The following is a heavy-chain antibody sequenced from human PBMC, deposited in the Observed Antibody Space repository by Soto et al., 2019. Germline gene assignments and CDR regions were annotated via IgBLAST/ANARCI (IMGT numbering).Heavy chain of an antibody. CDR2: ISAYNGNT. J-gene: IGHJ4*02. CDR3: ARDPHIAAAGNGRQLDY. V-gene: IGHV1-18*04. D-gene: IGHD6-13*01. Sequence: QVQLVQSGAEVKKPGASVKVSCKASGYTFTSYGISWVRQAPGQGLEWMGWISAYNGNTNYAQKLQGRVTMTTDTSTSTAYMELRRLRSDDTAVYYCARDPHIAAAGNGRQLDYWGQGTLVTVSS. CDR1: GYTFTSYG.